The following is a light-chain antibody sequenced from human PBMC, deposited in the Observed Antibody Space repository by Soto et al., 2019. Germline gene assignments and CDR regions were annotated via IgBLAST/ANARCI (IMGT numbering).Light chain of an antibody. CDR1: TSNIGNNF. V-gene: IGLV1-47*01. Sequence: QSVLTQPPSSSGTPGKTVTISCSGSTSNIGNNFISWYQQLPGTAPKLLIYRNTQRPSGVPDRFSASKSGTSASLAISGLRSEDEADYYCGAWDGSLSDWVFGGGTKVTVL. CDR2: RNT. CDR3: GAWDGSLSDWV. J-gene: IGLJ3*02.